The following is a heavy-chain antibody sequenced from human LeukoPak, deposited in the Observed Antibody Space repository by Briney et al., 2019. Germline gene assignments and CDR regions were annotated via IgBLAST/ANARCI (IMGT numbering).Heavy chain of an antibody. CDR2: IYYSGST. Sequence: SETLSLTCTVSGGSISSYYWSWIRQPPGKGLEWIGYIYYSGSTNYNPSLKSRVTISVDTSKNQFSLKLSSVTAADTAVYYCARDSKGGYGGVDYWGQGTLVTVSS. J-gene: IGHJ4*02. D-gene: IGHD5-12*01. V-gene: IGHV4-59*01. CDR1: GGSISSYY. CDR3: ARDSKGGYGGVDY.